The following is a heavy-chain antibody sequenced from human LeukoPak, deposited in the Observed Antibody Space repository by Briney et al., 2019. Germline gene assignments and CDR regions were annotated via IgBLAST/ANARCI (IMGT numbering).Heavy chain of an antibody. CDR2: IYYSGST. CDR3: ARVVVVPAAIVGWFDP. Sequence: PSETLSLTCTVSGGSISSYYWSWIRQPPGKGLEWIGYIYYSGSTNYNPSLKSRVTISVDTSKNQFSLKLSSVTAADTAVYYCARVVVVPAAIVGWFDPWGQGTLVTVSS. CDR1: GGSISSYY. J-gene: IGHJ5*02. D-gene: IGHD2-2*01. V-gene: IGHV4-59*01.